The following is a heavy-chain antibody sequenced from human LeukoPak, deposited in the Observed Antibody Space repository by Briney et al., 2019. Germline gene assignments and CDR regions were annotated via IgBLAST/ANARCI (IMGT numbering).Heavy chain of an antibody. CDR2: IWYDGSNK. J-gene: IGHJ4*02. CDR3: ASIAVADPDY. Sequence: GGSLRLSCAASGFTYSSYGMHWVRQAPGKGLEWVAVIWYDGSNKYYADSVKGRFTISRDNSKNTLYLQMNSLRAEDTAVYYCASIAVADPDYWGQGTLVTVSS. CDR1: GFTYSSYG. D-gene: IGHD6-19*01. V-gene: IGHV3-33*01.